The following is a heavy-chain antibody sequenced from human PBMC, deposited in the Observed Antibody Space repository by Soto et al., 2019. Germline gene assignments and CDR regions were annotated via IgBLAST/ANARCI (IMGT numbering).Heavy chain of an antibody. D-gene: IGHD1-7*01. Sequence: SETLSLTCTVSGGSISSSSYYWGWIRQPPGKGLEWIGSIYYSGSTYYNPSLKSRVTISVDTSKNQFSLKLSSVTAADTAVYYCARHKYNWNYGQPFDYWGQGTLVTVSS. CDR2: IYYSGST. CDR1: GGSISSSSYY. CDR3: ARHKYNWNYGQPFDY. V-gene: IGHV4-39*01. J-gene: IGHJ4*02.